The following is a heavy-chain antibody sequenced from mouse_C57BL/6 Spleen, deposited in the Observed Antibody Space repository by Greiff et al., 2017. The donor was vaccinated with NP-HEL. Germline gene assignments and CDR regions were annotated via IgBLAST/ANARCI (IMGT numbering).Heavy chain of an antibody. Sequence: QVQLKQSGPELVKPGASVKISCKASGYAFSSSWMNWVKQRPGKGLEWIGRIYPGDGDTNYNGKFKGKATLTADKSSSTAYMQLSSLTSEDSAVYFCARWAPTVPLAYWGQGTLVTVSA. J-gene: IGHJ3*01. CDR2: IYPGDGDT. V-gene: IGHV1-82*01. D-gene: IGHD1-1*01. CDR3: ARWAPTVPLAY. CDR1: GYAFSSSW.